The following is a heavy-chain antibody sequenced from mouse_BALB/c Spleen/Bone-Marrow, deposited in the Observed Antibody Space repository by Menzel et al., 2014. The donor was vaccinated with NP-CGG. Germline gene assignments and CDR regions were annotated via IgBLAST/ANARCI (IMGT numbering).Heavy chain of an antibody. V-gene: IGHV1-80*01. D-gene: IGHD2-10*02. CDR1: GYPFSSYW. Sequence: QVQLKESGAELVRPESSVKISCKASGYPFSSYWMNWVKQRPGQGLEWIGQIYPGDGETNYNGKFKGNTTLTADKSSSTAYMQLISLTSEDSAVYFCARKYGDYWGQGTTLTVSS. CDR3: ARKYGDY. CDR2: IYPGDGET. J-gene: IGHJ2*01.